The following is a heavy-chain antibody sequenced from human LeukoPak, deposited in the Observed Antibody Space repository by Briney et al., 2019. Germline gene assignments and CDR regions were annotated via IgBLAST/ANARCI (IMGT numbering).Heavy chain of an antibody. CDR2: MNPNSGNT. J-gene: IGHJ3*02. Sequence: ASVKVSCKASGYTFTSYDINWVRQATGLGLEWMGWMNPNSGNTGYAQKFQGRVTMTRNTSISTAYMELSSLRSEDTAVYYCARGRYRDSSGYYGAFDIWGQGTMVTVSS. V-gene: IGHV1-8*01. CDR3: ARGRYRDSSGYYGAFDI. D-gene: IGHD3-22*01. CDR1: GYTFTSYD.